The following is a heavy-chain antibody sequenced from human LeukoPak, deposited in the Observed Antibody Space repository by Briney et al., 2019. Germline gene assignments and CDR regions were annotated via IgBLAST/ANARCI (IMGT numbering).Heavy chain of an antibody. CDR3: ARDCSSTSCQTVDY. V-gene: IGHV1-18*01. Sequence: ASVKVSCKASGYTFTSYGTSWVRQAPGQGLEWMGWISAYNGNTNYAQKLQGRVTMTTDTSTSTAYMELRSLRSDDTAVYYCARDCSSTSCQTVDYWGQGTLVTVSS. CDR2: ISAYNGNT. CDR1: GYTFTSYG. J-gene: IGHJ4*02. D-gene: IGHD2-2*01.